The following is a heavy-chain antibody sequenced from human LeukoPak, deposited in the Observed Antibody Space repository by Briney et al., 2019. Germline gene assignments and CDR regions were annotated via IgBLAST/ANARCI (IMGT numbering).Heavy chain of an antibody. CDR3: ARDLYYYGSGSYSLVLFDP. CDR2: IYYSGST. J-gene: IGHJ5*02. V-gene: IGHV4-30-4*07. CDR1: GGSISSGGYS. Sequence: PSQTLSLTCAASGGSISSGGYSWSWIRQPPGKGLEWIGYIYYSGSTYYNPSLKSRVTISVDTSKNQFSLKLSSVTAADTAVYYCARDLYYYGSGSYSLVLFDPWGQGTLVTVSS. D-gene: IGHD3-10*01.